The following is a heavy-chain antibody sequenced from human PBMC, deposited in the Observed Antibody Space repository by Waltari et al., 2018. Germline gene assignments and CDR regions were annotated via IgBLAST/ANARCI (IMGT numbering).Heavy chain of an antibody. CDR2: IFSGDTT. V-gene: IGHV3-66*01. CDR3: ARVARGTLYDAFDI. Sequence: EVQLMESGGGLVQPGGSLRLSCVASGLAVRTSFMSLVRQAPGKGLEWVSAIFSGDTTYYTDSVKGRFSTSRDNSKNTLFLQMNSLRAEDTAVYYCARVARGTLYDAFDIWGQGTMVTVSS. D-gene: IGHD1-26*01. CDR1: GLAVRTSF. J-gene: IGHJ3*02.